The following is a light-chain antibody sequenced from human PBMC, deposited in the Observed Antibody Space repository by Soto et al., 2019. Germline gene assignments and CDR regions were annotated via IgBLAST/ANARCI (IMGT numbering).Light chain of an antibody. Sequence: QSVLTQPASASGSPGQSISISCTETSSGLAIYNSVSWYQKQPGKAHKLMIYHVTNRTSGVSNRFSGSRSGNTASLTSSGLQDDDEADYYFSSYGVSSNYVFGTGTNVSVL. V-gene: IGLV2-14*03. J-gene: IGLJ1*01. CDR1: SSGLAIYNS. CDR3: SSYGVSSNYV. CDR2: HVT.